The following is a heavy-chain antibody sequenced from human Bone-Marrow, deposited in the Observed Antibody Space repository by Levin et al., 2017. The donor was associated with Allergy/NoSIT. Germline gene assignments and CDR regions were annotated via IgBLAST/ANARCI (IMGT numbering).Heavy chain of an antibody. V-gene: IGHV3-33*01. J-gene: IGHJ3*02. CDR2: IWYDGSNK. CDR1: GFTFSSYG. CDR3: ARGGGTVDYDFWSGFLSAFDI. D-gene: IGHD3-3*01. Sequence: GESLKISCAASGFTFSSYGMHWVRQAPGKGLEWVAVIWYDGSNKYYADSVKGRFTISRDNSKNTLYLQMNSLRAEDTAVYYCARGGGTVDYDFWSGFLSAFDIWGQGTMVTVSS.